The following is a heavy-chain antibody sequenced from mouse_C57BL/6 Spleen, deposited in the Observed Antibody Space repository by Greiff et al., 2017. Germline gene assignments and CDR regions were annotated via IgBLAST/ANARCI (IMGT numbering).Heavy chain of an antibody. CDR1: GFTFSSYT. V-gene: IGHV5-9*01. Sequence: DVHLVESGGGLVKPGGSLKLSCAASGFTFSSYTMSWVRQTPEKRLEWVATISGGGGNTYYPDSVKGRFTISRDNAKNTLYLQMSSLRSEDTALYYCARRDPHYFDYWGQGTTLTVSS. CDR3: ARRDPHYFDY. J-gene: IGHJ2*01. CDR2: ISGGGGNT.